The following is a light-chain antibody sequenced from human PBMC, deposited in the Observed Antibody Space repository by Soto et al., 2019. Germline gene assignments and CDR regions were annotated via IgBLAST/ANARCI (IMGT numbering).Light chain of an antibody. Sequence: QSVLTQPPSASGTPGQRVNISCSGSSSNIGSNYVYWYQQLPGTAPKLLIYRNNQRPSGVPDRFSGSKSGTSASLAISGLRSEDEADYYCAAWDDSLSGLFGGGTKVTVL. V-gene: IGLV1-47*01. CDR2: RNN. CDR1: SSNIGSNY. J-gene: IGLJ2*01. CDR3: AAWDDSLSGL.